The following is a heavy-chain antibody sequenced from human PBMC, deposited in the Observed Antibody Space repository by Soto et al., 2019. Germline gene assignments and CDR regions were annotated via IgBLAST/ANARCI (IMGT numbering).Heavy chain of an antibody. J-gene: IGHJ4*02. CDR3: ARGLVVVAAIPY. Sequence: QVQLVQSGAEVKKPGASVKVSCKAPGYPFTSYDINWVRQATGQGLEWLGWMNPNSGNTGYAQKFQGRVTMTRNTSISTAYMELSSLRSEDTAVYYCARGLVVVAAIPYWGQGTLVTVSS. V-gene: IGHV1-8*01. D-gene: IGHD2-15*01. CDR2: MNPNSGNT. CDR1: GYPFTSYD.